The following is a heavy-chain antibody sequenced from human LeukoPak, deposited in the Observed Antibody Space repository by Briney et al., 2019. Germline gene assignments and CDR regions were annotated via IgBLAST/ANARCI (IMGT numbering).Heavy chain of an antibody. J-gene: IGHJ5*02. Sequence: SETLSLTCTVSDGSMSPYYWSWIRQSPGKGLEWIAYIFYNGNTKYNPSLWSQVTISIDTSRNQFSLNLNSVTAADTAVYYCARDRSTSPIDRFGFDPWGQGTLVTVSS. CDR1: DGSMSPYY. CDR3: ARDRSTSPIDRFGFDP. CDR2: IFYNGNT. V-gene: IGHV4-59*01. D-gene: IGHD2-2*01.